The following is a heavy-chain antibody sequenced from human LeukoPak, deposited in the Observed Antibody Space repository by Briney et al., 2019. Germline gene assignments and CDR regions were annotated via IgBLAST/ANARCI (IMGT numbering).Heavy chain of an antibody. V-gene: IGHV1-24*01. D-gene: IGHD1-20*01. J-gene: IGHJ6*02. CDR1: GYTFTGYY. Sequence: GASVKVSCKASGYTFTGYYMHWVRQAPGQGLEWMGGFDPEDGETIYAQKFQGRVTMTEDTSTDTAYMELRSLRSDDTAVYYCARDLRYITGTPTNGMDVWGQGTTVTVSS. CDR3: ARDLRYITGTPTNGMDV. CDR2: FDPEDGET.